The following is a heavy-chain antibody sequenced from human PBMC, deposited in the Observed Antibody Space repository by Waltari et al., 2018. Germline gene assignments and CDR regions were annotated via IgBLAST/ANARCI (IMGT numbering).Heavy chain of an antibody. V-gene: IGHV3-74*01. J-gene: IGHJ4*02. CDR2: INSDGSST. D-gene: IGHD3-10*01. CDR3: TRALWLGELYDY. CDR1: GFTFTRSL. Sequence: EVQLDESGGGLVQPGGSLRLSCSASGFTFTRSLMNWVGQAPGKGLVWVARINSDGSSTTYADSVKGRCTISRDNAKNTVYLQMNSLRVEDTAVYYCTRALWLGELYDYWGQGTLVTVSS.